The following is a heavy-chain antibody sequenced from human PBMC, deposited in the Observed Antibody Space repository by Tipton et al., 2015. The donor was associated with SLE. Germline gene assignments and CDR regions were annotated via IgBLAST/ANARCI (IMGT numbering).Heavy chain of an antibody. J-gene: IGHJ4*02. V-gene: IGHV3-7*01. CDR2: IKEDGSET. CDR1: GFTFSYDW. CDR3: ARGVDN. Sequence: SLGLSCVASGFTFSYDWMTWVRQAPGKGLEWVANIKEDGSETYYVDSVKGRFTISRDNAKTSLYLQMNNLRAEDTAVYYCARGVDNWGQGTLVTVSS.